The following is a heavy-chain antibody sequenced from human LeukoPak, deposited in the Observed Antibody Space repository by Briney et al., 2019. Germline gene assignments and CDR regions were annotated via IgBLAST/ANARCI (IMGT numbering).Heavy chain of an antibody. CDR2: ISGSGGST. Sequence: GGSLRLSCAASGFTFSSYAMSWVRQAPGKGLEWVSAISGSGGSTYYADSVKGRFTISRDNSRNTIYLQIDSLRAEDTATYYCAREFRQTYSSGWSLDYWGQGTLVTVSS. CDR3: AREFRQTYSSGWSLDY. V-gene: IGHV3-23*01. D-gene: IGHD6-19*01. J-gene: IGHJ4*02. CDR1: GFTFSSYA.